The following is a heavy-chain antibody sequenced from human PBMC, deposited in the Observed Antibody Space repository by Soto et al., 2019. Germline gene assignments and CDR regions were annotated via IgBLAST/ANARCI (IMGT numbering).Heavy chain of an antibody. CDR1: GYTFTSHG. D-gene: IGHD6-6*01. CDR2: IRTYNGNT. CDR3: ARSLGYSSSDWFDP. V-gene: IGHV1-18*01. J-gene: IGHJ5*02. Sequence: QVQLMQSGAEVKKPGASVKVSCKASGYTFTSHGISWVRQAPGQGLEWMGWIRTYNGNTNYAQTLQGRVTMTTDTSTSTAYMELRSLRSDDTAVYYCARSLGYSSSDWFDPWGQGTLVTVSS.